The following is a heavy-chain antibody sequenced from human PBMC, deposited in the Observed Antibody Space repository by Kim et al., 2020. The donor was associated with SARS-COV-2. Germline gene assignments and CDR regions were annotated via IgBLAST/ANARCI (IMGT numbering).Heavy chain of an antibody. CDR2: LNTDGSST. V-gene: IGHV3-74*01. D-gene: IGHD2-15*01. CDR1: GFAFSNYW. Sequence: GGSLRLSCAASGFAFSNYWMHWVRQAPGKGLVWVSRLNTDGSSTYYADSVKVRFTISRDNGRNTLYLQMNGLRAEDAAVYYCTRGGHGHCSGDSCYPGEFWGQGTLVTVSS. CDR3: TRGGHGHCSGDSCYPGEF. J-gene: IGHJ4*02.